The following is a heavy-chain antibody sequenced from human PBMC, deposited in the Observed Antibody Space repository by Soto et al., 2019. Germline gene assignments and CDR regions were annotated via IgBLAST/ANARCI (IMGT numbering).Heavy chain of an antibody. CDR3: ARPYYDSSGYYLWYFDY. V-gene: IGHV1-69*06. CDR2: IIPNFDTP. Sequence: QVQLVQSGAEVKKPGSSVKLSCKASGDSFNTFAVTWVRQAPGQGLEWMGGIIPNFDTPNYAQKFQGRVKIIADKSTSTPYMELSSLRSEDTAVYYCARPYYDSSGYYLWYFDYWGQGTLVTVSS. J-gene: IGHJ4*02. CDR1: GDSFNTFA. D-gene: IGHD3-22*01.